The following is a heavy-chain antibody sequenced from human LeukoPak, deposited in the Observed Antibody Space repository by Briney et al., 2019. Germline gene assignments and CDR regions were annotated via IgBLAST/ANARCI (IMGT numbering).Heavy chain of an antibody. Sequence: PSQTLSLTCAVSGGSISSGGYYWSWIRQPPGKGLEWIGYIYYSGSTYYNPSLKSRVIISVDTSKNQFSLKLSSVTAADTAVYYCARDRPYYYGSGSYLRTFDYWGQGTLVTVSS. CDR2: IYYSGST. V-gene: IGHV4-30-4*01. CDR3: ARDRPYYYGSGSYLRTFDY. D-gene: IGHD3-10*01. J-gene: IGHJ4*02. CDR1: GGSISSGGYY.